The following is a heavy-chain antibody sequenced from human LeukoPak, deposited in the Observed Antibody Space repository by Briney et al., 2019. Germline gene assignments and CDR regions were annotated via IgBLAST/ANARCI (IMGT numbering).Heavy chain of an antibody. D-gene: IGHD5-18*01. J-gene: IGHJ4*02. CDR2: ISSDGRIQ. Sequence: PGGSLRLSCAASGFTFSIYAMPWVRQAPGKGLEWVAFISSDGRIQYYAYSVKGRFTISRDNSKNTLFLQMNGLRDEDTAGYYCDPHDSAAQFWGQGTLVTVSS. V-gene: IGHV3-30*04. CDR1: GFTFSIYA. CDR3: DPHDSAAQF.